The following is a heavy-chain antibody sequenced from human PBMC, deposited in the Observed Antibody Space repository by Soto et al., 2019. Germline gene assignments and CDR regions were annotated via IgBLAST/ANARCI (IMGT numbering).Heavy chain of an antibody. Sequence: QAQLVQSGAEVKEPGASVKVSCKASGYSFTTSGITWVRQAPGQGLEWMGWISTYNGNTNYAQKLQDRVTLTTDTSTSTAYMELGSLRSDDTAVYYCARRLYGDYDYWGQGTLVTVSS. CDR3: ARRLYGDYDY. D-gene: IGHD4-17*01. CDR2: ISTYNGNT. V-gene: IGHV1-18*01. J-gene: IGHJ4*02. CDR1: GYSFTTSG.